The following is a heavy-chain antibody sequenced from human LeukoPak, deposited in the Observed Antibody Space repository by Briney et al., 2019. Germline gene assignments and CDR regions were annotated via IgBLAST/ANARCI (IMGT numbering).Heavy chain of an antibody. CDR2: IYYSGST. V-gene: IGHV4-59*01. CDR3: ASTSNSALGLPYFDH. CDR1: GGSI. Sequence: PSETLSLTCTVSGGSIWSWIRQPPGKGLELIGCIYYSGSTNYNPSLKSRVTISVDTSKIQFSLKLSSVTAADTAVYYCASTSNSALGLPYFDHWGQGSLVTVSS. D-gene: IGHD5-18*01. J-gene: IGHJ4*02.